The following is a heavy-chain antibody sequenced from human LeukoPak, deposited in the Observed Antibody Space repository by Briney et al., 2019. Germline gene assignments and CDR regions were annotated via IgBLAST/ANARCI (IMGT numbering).Heavy chain of an antibody. CDR1: GFTFGDYT. Sequence: GGSLRLSCTASGFTFGDYTMSWFRQPPGKGLEWVAVISYDGSNKYYADSVKGRFTISRDNSKNTLYLQMNSLRAEDTAVYYYAKDRGSYFDYWGQGTLVTVSS. CDR2: ISYDGSNK. J-gene: IGHJ4*02. V-gene: IGHV3-30*04. CDR3: AKDRGSYFDY. D-gene: IGHD3-16*01.